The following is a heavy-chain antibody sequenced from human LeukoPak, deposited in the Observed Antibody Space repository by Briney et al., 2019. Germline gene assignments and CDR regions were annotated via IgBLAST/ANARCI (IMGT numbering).Heavy chain of an antibody. J-gene: IGHJ4*02. CDR2: ISSSGSTI. D-gene: IGHD4-17*01. CDR3: ARGLYGDYVEDY. V-gene: IGHV3-48*03. CDR1: GFTFSSYE. Sequence: GSLRLSCAASGFTFSSYEMDWVRQAPGKGLEWVSYISSSGSTIYYADSVKGRFTISRDNAKNPLYLQMNSLRAEDTAVYYCARGLYGDYVEDYWGQGTLVTVSS.